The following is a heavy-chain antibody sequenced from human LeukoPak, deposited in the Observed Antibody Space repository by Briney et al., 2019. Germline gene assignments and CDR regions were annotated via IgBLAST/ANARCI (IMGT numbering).Heavy chain of an antibody. J-gene: IGHJ4*02. D-gene: IGHD5-18*01. CDR1: GGSFSGYY. CDR2: INHSGST. Sequence: SSETLSLTCAVYGGSFSGYYWSWIRQPPGKGLEWIGEINHSGSTNYNPSLKSRVTISVDTSKNQFSLKLSSVTAADTAVYYCARHLITAMVICPYYFDYWGQGTLVTVSS. V-gene: IGHV4-34*01. CDR3: ARHLITAMVICPYYFDY.